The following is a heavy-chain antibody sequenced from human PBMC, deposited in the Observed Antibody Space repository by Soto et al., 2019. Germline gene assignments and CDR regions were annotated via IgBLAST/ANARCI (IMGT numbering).Heavy chain of an antibody. CDR3: ARSDIVVEPADTYYFDY. V-gene: IGHV1-2*04. D-gene: IGHD2-2*01. Sequence: ASLKVSCKASGYTFTSYGISWVRQAPGQGLEWMGWINPNSGGTNYAQKFQGWVTMTRDTSISTAYMELSRLRSDDTAVYYCARSDIVVEPADTYYFDYWGQGTLVTVSS. CDR2: INPNSGGT. J-gene: IGHJ4*02. CDR1: GYTFTSYG.